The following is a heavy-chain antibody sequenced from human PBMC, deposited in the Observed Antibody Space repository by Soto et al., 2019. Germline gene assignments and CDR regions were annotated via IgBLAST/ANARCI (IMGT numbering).Heavy chain of an antibody. CDR2: IYYSGST. Sequence: SQTLSLTCTVSGGSISSSSYYWGWIRQPPGKGLEWIGSIYYSGSTYYNPSLKSRVTISVDTSKNQFSLKLSSVTAADTAVYYCARSSYANPSLFDYWGQGTLVTVPQ. J-gene: IGHJ4*02. CDR3: ARSSYANPSLFDY. V-gene: IGHV4-39*01. CDR1: GGSISSSSYY. D-gene: IGHD2-8*01.